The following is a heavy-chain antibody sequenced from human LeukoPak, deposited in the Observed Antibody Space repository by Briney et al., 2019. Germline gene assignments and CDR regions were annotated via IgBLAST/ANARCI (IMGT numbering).Heavy chain of an antibody. CDR1: GYTFTAYY. CDR3: ARDMYNWNYLDWFDP. J-gene: IGHJ5*02. V-gene: IGHV1-2*02. Sequence: ASVKVSCKTSGYTFTAYYIHWLRHATGQGLEWMGWMNPNSGGTKYAQTFQGRVNLTRDTSISTAYLELSRLRSDDTAVYYCARDMYNWNYLDWFDPWGQGTLVTVSS. CDR2: MNPNSGGT. D-gene: IGHD1-7*01.